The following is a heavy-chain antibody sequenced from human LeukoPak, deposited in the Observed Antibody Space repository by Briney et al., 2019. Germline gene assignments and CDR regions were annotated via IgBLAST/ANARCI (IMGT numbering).Heavy chain of an antibody. CDR3: XXXXXGXYHPPPLGY. J-gene: IGHJ4*02. CDR2: ISGSGGTT. CDR1: GFTFSSYA. Sequence: PGGSLRLSCAASGFTFSSYAMSWVRQAPGKGLEWVSAISGSGGTTYYADSVKGRFTISRDNSKNTLYLQMNSLRAEDTAVYYXXXXXXGXYHPPPLGYWGQGTLVTVSS. V-gene: IGHV3-23*01. D-gene: IGHD4-17*01.